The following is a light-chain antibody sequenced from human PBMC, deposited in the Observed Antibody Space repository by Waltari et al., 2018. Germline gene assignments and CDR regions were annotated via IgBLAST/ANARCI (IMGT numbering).Light chain of an antibody. CDR3: QQYGDSPLT. V-gene: IGKV3-20*01. J-gene: IGKJ4*01. CDR1: QSVRSNY. Sequence: EIVLTQSPDTLSLSPGERATLSCRASQSVRSNYLAWYQHKPGQAPRLLINGASSRATGVPDRFSASGSGTDFTLTISRLEPEDFAVYYCQQYGDSPLTFGGGTKVEIK. CDR2: GAS.